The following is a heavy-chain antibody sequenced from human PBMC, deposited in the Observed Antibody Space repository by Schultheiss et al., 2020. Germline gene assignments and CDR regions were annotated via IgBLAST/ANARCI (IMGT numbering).Heavy chain of an antibody. V-gene: IGHV3-21*01. CDR3: ARDRTPRYFDWLLPD. CDR1: GFTFSSYS. J-gene: IGHJ4*02. Sequence: GGSLRLSCEGSGFTFSSYSMNWVRQAPGKGLEWVSSISSSSSYIYYADSVKGRFTISRDNAKNSLYLQMNSLRAEDTAVYYCARDRTPRYFDWLLPDWGQGTLVTVSA. D-gene: IGHD3-9*01. CDR2: ISSSSSYI.